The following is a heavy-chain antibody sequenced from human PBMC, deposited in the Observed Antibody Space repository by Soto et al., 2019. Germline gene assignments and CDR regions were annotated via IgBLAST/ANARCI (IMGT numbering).Heavy chain of an antibody. CDR1: GGTFSSYA. Sequence: ASVKVSCKASGGTFSSYAISWVRQAPGQGLEWMGGIIPIFGTANYAQKFQGRVTITADESTSTAYMELSSLRSEDTAVYYCARDREDYGGNSVDGLDPWGQGTLVTVSS. V-gene: IGHV1-69*13. CDR2: IIPIFGTA. J-gene: IGHJ5*02. D-gene: IGHD4-17*01. CDR3: ARDREDYGGNSVDGLDP.